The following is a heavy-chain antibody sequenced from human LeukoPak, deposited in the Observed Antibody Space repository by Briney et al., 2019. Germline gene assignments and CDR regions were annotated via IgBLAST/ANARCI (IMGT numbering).Heavy chain of an antibody. Sequence: SETLSLTRAVYGGSFSGYYWSWIRDPPGRGLEWIGEINHSGSTNYNPSLKSRVTISVDTSKNQFSLKLSSVTAADTAVYYCARHLGSSGAFDIWGQGTRVTVSS. D-gene: IGHD2-15*01. J-gene: IGHJ3*02. V-gene: IGHV4-34*01. CDR2: INHSGST. CDR3: ARHLGSSGAFDI. CDR1: GGSFSGYY.